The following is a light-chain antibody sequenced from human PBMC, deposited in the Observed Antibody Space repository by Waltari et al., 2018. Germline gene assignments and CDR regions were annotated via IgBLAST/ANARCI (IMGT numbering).Light chain of an antibody. CDR3: QQTYSVPLT. Sequence: DIQVTQSPPSLSPSVGDRVTITCRTSQTITNYLNWYQQKPGKAPQLLIYAASNLQSGVPSRFSGSGSGTDFTLTISSLQPDDFATYFCQQTYSVPLTFGGGTRVEIK. J-gene: IGKJ4*01. CDR2: AAS. V-gene: IGKV1-39*01. CDR1: QTITNY.